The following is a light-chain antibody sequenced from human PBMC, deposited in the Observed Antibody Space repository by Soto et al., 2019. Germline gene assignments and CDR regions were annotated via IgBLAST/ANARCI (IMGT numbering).Light chain of an antibody. CDR1: QSVSGN. Sequence: EIVMTQSPATLSVSPGERATLSCRASQSVSGNLAWYQQKPGQPPRLLIYGASTRATGIPARFSGSGSGTXXXXXXXXLQSXDFXXXXXXXYNNWTLTFGGGTKVEIK. CDR3: XXYNNWTLT. CDR2: GAS. V-gene: IGKV3-15*01. J-gene: IGKJ4*01.